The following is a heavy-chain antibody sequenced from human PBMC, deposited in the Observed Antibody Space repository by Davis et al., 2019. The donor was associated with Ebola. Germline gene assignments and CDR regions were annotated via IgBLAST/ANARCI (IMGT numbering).Heavy chain of an antibody. D-gene: IGHD3-10*01. V-gene: IGHV7-4-1*02. CDR2: INTNTGNP. J-gene: IGHJ5*02. Sequence: ASVKISCKASGYTFTSYAMNWVRQAPGQGLEWMGWINTNTGNPTYAQGFTGRFVFSLDTSVSTAYLQISSLKAEDTAVYYCARSITMVRGVIINWFDPWGQGTLVTVSS. CDR3: ARSITMVRGVIINWFDP. CDR1: GYTFTSYA.